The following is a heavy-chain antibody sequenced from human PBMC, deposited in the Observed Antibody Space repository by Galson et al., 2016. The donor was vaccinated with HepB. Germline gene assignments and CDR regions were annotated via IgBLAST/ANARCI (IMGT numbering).Heavy chain of an antibody. D-gene: IGHD3-10*01. J-gene: IGHJ4*02. Sequence: SLRLSCAASGFTFSSYGMHWVRQAPGKGLEGVAVISFDGNNKFYGDSVKGRVTIPRDASTNTLFLQMDSLRLEDTAGYYCAKAGQFDYFASHWGQGTLVTVSS. CDR3: AKAGQFDYFASH. CDR1: GFTFSSYG. CDR2: ISFDGNNK. V-gene: IGHV3-30*18.